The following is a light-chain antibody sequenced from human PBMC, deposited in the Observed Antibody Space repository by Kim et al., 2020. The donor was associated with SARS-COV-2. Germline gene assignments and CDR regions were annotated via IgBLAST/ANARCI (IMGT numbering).Light chain of an antibody. Sequence: ISCSENNSNIGSHYVSWYQQFPGTAPRLLISRNNLRPSGVPDRFSGSKSGTSASLTISGLRSEDEADYYCASWDDSLTPLYVFATGTKVTVL. CDR2: RNN. CDR3: ASWDDSLTPLYV. J-gene: IGLJ1*01. CDR1: NSNIGSHY. V-gene: IGLV1-47*01.